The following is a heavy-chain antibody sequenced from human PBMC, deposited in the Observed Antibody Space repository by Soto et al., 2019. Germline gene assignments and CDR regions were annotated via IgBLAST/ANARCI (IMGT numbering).Heavy chain of an antibody. CDR1: GYTFTSYG. Sequence: ASVKVSCKASGYTFTSYGISWVRQAPGQGLEWMGWISAYNGNTNYAQKLQGRVTMTTDTSTSTAYMELRSLRSDDTAVYYCARETTTVTTVPMDVWGKGTTVTVSS. V-gene: IGHV1-18*01. CDR2: ISAYNGNT. D-gene: IGHD4-17*01. CDR3: ARETTTVTTVPMDV. J-gene: IGHJ6*03.